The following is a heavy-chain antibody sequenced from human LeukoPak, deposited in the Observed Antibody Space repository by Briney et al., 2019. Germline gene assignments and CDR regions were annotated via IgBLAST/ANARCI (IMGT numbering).Heavy chain of an antibody. Sequence: ASVNVSCKASGYTFTGYYMHWVRQAPGQGLEWMGWINPNSGGTNYAQKFQGRVTMTRDTSISTAYMELSRLRSDDTAVYYCARDYSSPFVPGDYWGQGTLVTVSS. D-gene: IGHD6-13*01. CDR3: ARDYSSPFVPGDY. J-gene: IGHJ4*02. CDR2: INPNSGGT. V-gene: IGHV1-2*02. CDR1: GYTFTGYY.